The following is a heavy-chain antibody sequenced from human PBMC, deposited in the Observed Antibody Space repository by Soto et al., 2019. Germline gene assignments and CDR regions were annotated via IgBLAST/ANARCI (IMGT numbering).Heavy chain of an antibody. J-gene: IGHJ6*02. V-gene: IGHV1-3*01. D-gene: IGHD2-21*02. CDR3: ARPLVTLSYYYGMDV. CDR2: INAGNGNT. Sequence: ASVKVSCKASGYTFTSYAMHWVRQAPGQRLEWMGWINAGNGNTKYSQKFQGRVTITRDTSASTAYMELSSLRSEDTAVYYCARPLVTLSYYYGMDVWCQGTTVTVSS. CDR1: GYTFTSYA.